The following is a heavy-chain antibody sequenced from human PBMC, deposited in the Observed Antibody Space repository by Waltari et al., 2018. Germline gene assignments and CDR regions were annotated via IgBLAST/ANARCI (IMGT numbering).Heavy chain of an antibody. D-gene: IGHD1-26*01. Sequence: EVQLVESGGGLVQPGRSLRLSCAASGFIFDDYAMHWVRQAPGKGREWGAGISWNSAFIAHADSVKGRFTLSRDNAKSSLYLEMNSLSAEDTAFYYCARDVNNGRYGDHYFDHWGQGILVTVSS. CDR2: ISWNSAFI. V-gene: IGHV3-9*01. CDR3: ARDVNNGRYGDHYFDH. CDR1: GFIFDDYA. J-gene: IGHJ4*02.